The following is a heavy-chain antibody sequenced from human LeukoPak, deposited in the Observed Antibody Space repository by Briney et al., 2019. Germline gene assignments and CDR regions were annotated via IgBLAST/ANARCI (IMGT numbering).Heavy chain of an antibody. J-gene: IGHJ4*02. V-gene: IGHV4-38-2*02. Sequence: SETLSPTCTVSGYSISSGYYWDWIRQPPGKGLEWIGRIYTSGSTNYNPSLKSRVTMSVDTSKNQFSLKLRSVTAADTAVYYCARGLYDYYFDYWGQGTLVTVSS. D-gene: IGHD3-3*01. CDR2: IYTSGST. CDR3: ARGLYDYYFDY. CDR1: GYSISSGYY.